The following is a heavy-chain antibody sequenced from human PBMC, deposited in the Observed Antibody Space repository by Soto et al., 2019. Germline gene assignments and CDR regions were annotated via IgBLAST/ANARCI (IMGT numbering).Heavy chain of an antibody. V-gene: IGHV3-30-3*01. CDR2: ISYDGSNK. J-gene: IGHJ4*02. CDR1: GSTFSSYA. CDR3: ARAGVAVAGAFDY. D-gene: IGHD6-19*01. Sequence: PGGSLRLSCAASGSTFSSYAMHWVRQAPGKGLEWVAVISYDGSNKYYADSVKGRFTISRDNSKNTLYLQMNSLRAEDTAVYYCARAGVAVAGAFDYWGQGTLVTVSS.